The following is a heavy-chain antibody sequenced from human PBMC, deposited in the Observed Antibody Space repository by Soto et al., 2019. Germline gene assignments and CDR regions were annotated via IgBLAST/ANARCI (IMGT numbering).Heavy chain of an antibody. V-gene: IGHV3-74*01. CDR1: GFTFSTYW. D-gene: IGHD2-15*01. J-gene: IGHJ3*02. CDR2: IISDESTT. Sequence: HPGGSLRLSCAASGFTFSTYWMHWVRQAPGKGLVWVSRIISDESTTIYADFVKGRFTISRDNAKNTLYLQMNSLSVEDTAMYYCATGPTPAFDIWGLGTMVTVSS. CDR3: ATGPTPAFDI.